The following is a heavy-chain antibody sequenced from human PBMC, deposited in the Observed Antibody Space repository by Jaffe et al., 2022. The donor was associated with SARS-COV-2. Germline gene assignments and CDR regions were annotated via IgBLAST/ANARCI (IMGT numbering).Heavy chain of an antibody. J-gene: IGHJ6*02. CDR3: ARDLRIAAAGTGLYYYYGMDV. CDR2: INPNSGGT. Sequence: QVQLVQSGAEVKKPGASVKVSCKASGYTFTGYYMHWVRQAPGQGLEWMGWINPNSGGTNYAQKFQGRVTMTRDTSISTAYMELSRLRSDDTAVYYCARDLRIAAAGTGLYYYYGMDVWGQGTTVTVSS. D-gene: IGHD6-13*01. V-gene: IGHV1-2*02. CDR1: GYTFTGYY.